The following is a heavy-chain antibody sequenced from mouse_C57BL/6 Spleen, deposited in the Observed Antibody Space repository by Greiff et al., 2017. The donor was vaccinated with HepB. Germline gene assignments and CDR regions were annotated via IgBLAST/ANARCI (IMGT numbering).Heavy chain of an antibody. J-gene: IGHJ4*01. CDR1: GFTFSDYY. CDR3: ATTVVATRYAMDY. V-gene: IGHV5-12*01. Sequence: DVKLVESGGGLVQPGGSLKLSCAASGFTFSDYYMYWVRQTPEKRLEWVAYISNGGGSTYYPDTVKGRFTISRDNAKNTLYLQMSRLKSEDTAMYYCATTVVATRYAMDYWGQGTSVTVSS. CDR2: ISNGGGST. D-gene: IGHD1-1*01.